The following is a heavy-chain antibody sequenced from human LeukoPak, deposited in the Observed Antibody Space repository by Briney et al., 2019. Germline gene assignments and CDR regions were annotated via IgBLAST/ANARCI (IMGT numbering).Heavy chain of an antibody. V-gene: IGHV3-30*04. CDR3: ARVRHYGSGSYPGY. Sequence: RGSLRLSCAASGFTFSSYAMHWVRQAPGKGLEWVAVISYDGSNKYYADSVKGRFTISRDNSKNTLYLQMNSLRAEDTAMYYCARVRHYGSGSYPGYWGQGTLVTVSS. D-gene: IGHD3-10*01. CDR1: GFTFSSYA. J-gene: IGHJ4*02. CDR2: ISYDGSNK.